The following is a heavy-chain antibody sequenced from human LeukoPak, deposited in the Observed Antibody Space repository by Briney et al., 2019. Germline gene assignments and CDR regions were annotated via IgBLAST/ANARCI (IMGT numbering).Heavy chain of an antibody. J-gene: IGHJ4*02. CDR3: ARGQIAAAWMDY. V-gene: IGHV4-34*01. CDR1: GGSFSGYY. CDR2: INHSGST. D-gene: IGHD6-13*01. Sequence: PSETLSLTCAVYGGSFSGYYWSWIRQPPGKGLEWIGEINHSGSTNYNPSLKSRVTISVDTSKNQFSLKLSSVTAADTAVYYCARGQIAAAWMDYWGQGTLVTVSS.